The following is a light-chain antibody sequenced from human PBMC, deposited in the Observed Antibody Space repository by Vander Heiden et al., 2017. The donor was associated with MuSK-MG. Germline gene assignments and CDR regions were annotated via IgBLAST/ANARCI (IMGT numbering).Light chain of an antibody. V-gene: IGKV1-5*03. Sequence: DIQMPQSPSTLSASVGDRVTITCRASQSISSWLPWYQQKPGNAPKLLIYKASSLDSGVPSRFSGSGSGTEFTLTISSLQPDDFVTYYCQQYNSYPYTFGQGTKLEIK. CDR3: QQYNSYPYT. CDR2: KAS. J-gene: IGKJ2*01. CDR1: QSISSW.